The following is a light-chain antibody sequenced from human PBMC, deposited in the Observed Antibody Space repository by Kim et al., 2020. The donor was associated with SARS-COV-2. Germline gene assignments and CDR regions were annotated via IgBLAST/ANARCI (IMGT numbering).Light chain of an antibody. CDR2: SSD. V-gene: IGLV1-44*01. CDR1: NSNIGRNA. CDR3: AAWDDSLDNYV. J-gene: IGLJ1*01. Sequence: ELTQPPSASGTPGQRVTISCSGSNSNIGRNAVNWYQQLPGTAPKVLMYSSDQRPSGVPDRFSGSKSGTSASLAISGLQSEDEADYYCAAWDDSLDNYVFGTGTKVTVL.